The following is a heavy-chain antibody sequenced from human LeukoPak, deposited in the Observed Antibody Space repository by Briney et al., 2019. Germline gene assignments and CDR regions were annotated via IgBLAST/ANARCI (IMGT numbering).Heavy chain of an antibody. D-gene: IGHD3-10*01. V-gene: IGHV3-7*04. CDR1: GFTFSSYW. J-gene: IGHJ3*02. Sequence: GGSLRLSCVASGFTFSSYWMSWVRQAPGKGLEWVANIKQDGSEKYYVDSVKGRFTISRDNAKNSLYLQMNSLRADDTAVYYCARSALGAFDIWGQGAMVTVSS. CDR3: ARSALGAFDI. CDR2: IKQDGSEK.